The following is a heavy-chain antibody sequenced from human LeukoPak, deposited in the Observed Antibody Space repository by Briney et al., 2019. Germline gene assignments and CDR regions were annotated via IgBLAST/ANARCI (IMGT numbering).Heavy chain of an antibody. CDR1: GGSFSGYY. CDR2: INHSGST. CDR3: ARDFWSGYGIDY. Sequence: PSETLSLTCAVYGGSFSGYYWSWIRQPPGKGLEWIGEINHSGSTNYNPSLKSRVTISVDTSKNQFSLKLSSVTAADTAVYYCARDFWSGYGIDYWGQGTLVTVSS. V-gene: IGHV4-34*01. J-gene: IGHJ4*02. D-gene: IGHD3-3*01.